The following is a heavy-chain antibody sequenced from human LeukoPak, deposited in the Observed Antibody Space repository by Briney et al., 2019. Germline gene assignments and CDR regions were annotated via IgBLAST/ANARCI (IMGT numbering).Heavy chain of an antibody. Sequence: QPGGSLRLSCAASGFTLSSYEMNWVRLAPGKGLEWISYISRTGNSIYYADSVKGRFAISRDSAKNSLYLQMNSLRAEDTAVYYCVKDLSGCYAFDYWGQGTLVTVSS. CDR1: GFTLSSYE. CDR3: VKDLSGCYAFDY. V-gene: IGHV3-48*03. CDR2: ISRTGNSI. J-gene: IGHJ4*02. D-gene: IGHD1-26*01.